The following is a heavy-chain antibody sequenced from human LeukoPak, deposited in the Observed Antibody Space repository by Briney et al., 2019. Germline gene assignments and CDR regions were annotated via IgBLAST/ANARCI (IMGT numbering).Heavy chain of an antibody. V-gene: IGHV3-23*01. D-gene: IGHD2-15*01. J-gene: IGHJ4*02. CDR1: GFTFSTYA. CDR3: ARSGLIRFDY. Sequence: PGGSLRLSCAASGFTFSTYAMTWVRQAPGKGLEWVSSFSGSGGSTYYADSVKGRFTISRDNSKNTLYLQMNSLRVEDTAVYYCARSGLIRFDYWGQGTLVTVSS. CDR2: FSGSGGST.